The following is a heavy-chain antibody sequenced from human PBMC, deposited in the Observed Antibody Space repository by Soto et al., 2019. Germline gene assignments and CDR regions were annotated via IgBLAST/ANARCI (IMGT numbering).Heavy chain of an antibody. CDR2: ISGSGDNT. CDR3: VTRRDASYYYYGMDV. CDR1: GFTFSTHA. D-gene: IGHD2-2*01. J-gene: IGHJ6*02. Sequence: EVQLLESGGGLVQPGGSLRLSCAASGFTFSTHAMTWVRQAPGMGLEWVSAISGSGDNTYYADSVKGRFTISRDNSKNTLFLQMNSLRAEDTAVYNCVTRRDASYYYYGMDVWGQGTTVTVSS. V-gene: IGHV3-23*01.